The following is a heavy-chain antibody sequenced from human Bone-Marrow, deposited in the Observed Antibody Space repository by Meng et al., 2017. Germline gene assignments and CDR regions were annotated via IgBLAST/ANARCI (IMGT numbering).Heavy chain of an antibody. CDR1: GVTFSGSD. CDR3: TKGARLVDY. CDR2: IETKPNNYAT. Sequence: GESLKISCAVSGVTFSGSDIHWVRQASGKGLEWVGRIETKPNNYATSYGESLRGRFTISRDDSKNMAYLQMNSLGAEDTAMYYCTKGARLVDYWGQGTLVTVSS. J-gene: IGHJ4*02. D-gene: IGHD3-9*01. V-gene: IGHV3-73*01.